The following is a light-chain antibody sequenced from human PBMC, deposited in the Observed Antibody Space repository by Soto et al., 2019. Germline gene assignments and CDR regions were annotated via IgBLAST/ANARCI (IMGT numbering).Light chain of an antibody. V-gene: IGKV3-20*01. CDR1: QSFTTSQ. J-gene: IGKJ1*01. CDR3: QQYASSPRT. CDR2: GAS. Sequence: EIVMTQSPATLSVSPGERATLFCRASQSFTTSQLAWYQQKPGQAPRVLIFGASSRATGIPDRFSGSGSGTDFTLTIGRLEPEDSAVYYCQQYASSPRTFGQGTTVEIK.